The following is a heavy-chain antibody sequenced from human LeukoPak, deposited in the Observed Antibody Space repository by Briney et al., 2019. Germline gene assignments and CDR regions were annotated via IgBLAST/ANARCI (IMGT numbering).Heavy chain of an antibody. CDR3: GCRYSNPSPTYYCVS. CDR1: GSTFSSYA. CDR2: ISFDGSNK. J-gene: IGHJ4*02. V-gene: IGHV3-30-3*01. Sequence: PGGSLRLSCAASGSTFSSYAMHWVRQAPGKGLDWVAVISFDGSNKYYADSVKGRFTISRDNSKNTLYLQMNSLRAEDTAVYFYGCRYSNPSPTYYCVSWRQGTLVTVSS. D-gene: IGHD6-13*01.